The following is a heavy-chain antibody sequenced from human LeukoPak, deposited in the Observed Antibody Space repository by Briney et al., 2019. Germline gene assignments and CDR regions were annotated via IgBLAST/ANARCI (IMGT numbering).Heavy chain of an antibody. CDR3: ARALYSPPVLSVDY. J-gene: IGHJ4*02. D-gene: IGHD4-11*01. CDR1: GFTFSGYS. Sequence: PGGSLRLSCAASGFTFSGYSMNWVRQTPGKGLEWVSYISSSSSTIYYADSVKGRFTISRDNAKNSLYLQMNSLRAEDTAVYYCARALYSPPVLSVDYWGQGTLVTVSS. CDR2: ISSSSSTI. V-gene: IGHV3-48*04.